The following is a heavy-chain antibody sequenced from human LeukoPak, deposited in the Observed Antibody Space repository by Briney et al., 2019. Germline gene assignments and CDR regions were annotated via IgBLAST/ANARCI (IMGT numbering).Heavy chain of an antibody. CDR2: ISSSSSYI. J-gene: IGHJ3*02. Sequence: GGSLRLSCAASGFTFSSYSMNWVRQAPGKGLEWVSSISSSSSYIYYADSVKGRFTISIDNAKNSLYLQMNSLRAEDTAVYYCARGSAARDFAFDIWGQGTMVTVSS. CDR3: ARGSAARDFAFDI. D-gene: IGHD6-6*01. CDR1: GFTFSSYS. V-gene: IGHV3-21*01.